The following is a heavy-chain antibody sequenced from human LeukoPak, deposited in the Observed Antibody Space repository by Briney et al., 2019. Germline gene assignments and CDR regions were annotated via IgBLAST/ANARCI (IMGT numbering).Heavy chain of an antibody. CDR1: GYSISSGYY. D-gene: IGHD5-12*01. V-gene: IGHV4-38-2*01. Sequence: SETLSLTCAVSGYSISSGYYWGWIRQPPGNGLEWIGSIYHSGSTYYNPSLKSRVTISVDTSKNQFSLKLSSVTAADTAVYYCARLGRYSGYGYLDYWGQGTLVTVSS. CDR2: IYHSGST. J-gene: IGHJ4*02. CDR3: ARLGRYSGYGYLDY.